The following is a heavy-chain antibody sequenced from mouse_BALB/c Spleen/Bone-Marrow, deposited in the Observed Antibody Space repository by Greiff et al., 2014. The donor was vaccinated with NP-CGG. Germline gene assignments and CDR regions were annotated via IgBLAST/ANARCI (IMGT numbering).Heavy chain of an antibody. Sequence: VQLQQSGPQLVRPGASVKISCKASGYSFTSYWMHWMNQRPGQGLEWIGMIDPSDSETRLNQKFKDKATLTVDKSSSTAYMQLSSPTSEDSAVYYCATYKRPYFGYWGQGTTLTVSS. V-gene: IGHV1-74*01. CDR1: GYSFTSYW. CDR3: ATYKRPYFGY. J-gene: IGHJ2*01. CDR2: IDPSDSET.